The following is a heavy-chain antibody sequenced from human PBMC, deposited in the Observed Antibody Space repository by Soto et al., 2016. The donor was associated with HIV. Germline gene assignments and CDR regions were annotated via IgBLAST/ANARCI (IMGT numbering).Heavy chain of an antibody. V-gene: IGHV1-2*02. CDR3: AREIVSTEDDAFDI. D-gene: IGHD5-12*01. CDR1: GYTFSNHY. CDR2: INPNSGGT. Sequence: QVQLVQSGAEVKKPGASVKVSCKASGYTFSNHYMHWVRQAPGQGLEWMGWINPNSGGTNCAQKFQGRVTMTRDTSISTAYMELSRLRSDDTAVFYCAREIVSTEDDAFDIWGQGTMVTVSS. J-gene: IGHJ3*02.